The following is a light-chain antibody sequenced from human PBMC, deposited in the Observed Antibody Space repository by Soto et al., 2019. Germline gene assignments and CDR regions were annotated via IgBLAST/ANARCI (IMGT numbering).Light chain of an antibody. CDR1: QSVSSSY. CDR3: QQYGNSPRT. V-gene: IGKV3-20*01. CDR2: GAS. Sequence: EIVLTQSPGTLSLSPGERATLSCRASQSVSSSYLAWYQQKAGQAPRLVIYGASIRATGIPDRFSGSGSGTDFTLTISRLEPEDSAVYYCQQYGNSPRTFGQGTKVVIK. J-gene: IGKJ1*01.